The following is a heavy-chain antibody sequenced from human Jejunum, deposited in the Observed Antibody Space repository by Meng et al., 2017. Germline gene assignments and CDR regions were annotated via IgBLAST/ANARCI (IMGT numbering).Heavy chain of an antibody. J-gene: IGHJ4*02. Sequence: SETLSLTCTVSGGSISSGRYFWSWIRQPAGKGLEWIGHIYTSGSTNYNPSLKSRVTTSVDTSKNQLSLKLTSVTAVDTALYYCARVVRVVGAPIDSWGQGTLVTVSS. CDR1: GGSISSGRYF. D-gene: IGHD2-15*01. V-gene: IGHV4-61*09. CDR3: ARVVRVVGAPIDS. CDR2: IYTSGST.